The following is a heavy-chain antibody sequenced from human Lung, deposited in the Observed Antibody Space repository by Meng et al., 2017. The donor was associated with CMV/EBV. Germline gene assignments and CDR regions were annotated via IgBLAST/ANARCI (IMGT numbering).Heavy chain of an antibody. J-gene: IGHJ1*01. CDR2: IPHRGSS. CDR3: LRRSGGSV. D-gene: IGHD3-10*01. V-gene: IGHV4-4*02. CDR1: GASITNHNW. Sequence: QLQLRGSGPALVKPSETLSLTCAVSGASITNHNWWAWVRQPPGKGLEWIGEIPHRGSSAYNPSLKSRVSMSIDKSKNQFSLKLTSVTAADTAVYHCLRRSGGSVWGQGTLVTVSS.